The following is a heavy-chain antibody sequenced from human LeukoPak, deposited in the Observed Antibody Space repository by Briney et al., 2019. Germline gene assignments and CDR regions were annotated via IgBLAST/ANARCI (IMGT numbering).Heavy chain of an antibody. D-gene: IGHD2-21*01. CDR3: ARLDCLSDECYNY. CDR1: GKSITSDF. Sequence: SETLSLTCIVSGKSITSDFWSWIRQSPGKGLEWIGYINYSGRSEYDPSLKSRVTISVDRSRKRVSLKMRSVTAADTAVYYCARLDCLSDECYNYWAVGALVTVSS. J-gene: IGHJ4*02. V-gene: IGHV4-59*08. CDR2: INYSGRS.